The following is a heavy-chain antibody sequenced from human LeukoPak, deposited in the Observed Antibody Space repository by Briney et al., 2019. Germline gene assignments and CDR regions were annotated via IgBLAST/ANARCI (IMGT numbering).Heavy chain of an antibody. J-gene: IGHJ4*02. V-gene: IGHV3-66*02. CDR3: AGRRVLGASFDY. D-gene: IGHD4/OR15-4a*01. CDR1: GFTVSGNY. Sequence: GGSLRLSCAASGFTVSGNYMSWVRQAPGKGLEWVSVIYSSDNTYYIDSVKGRFTISRDNSKNTLYLQMNSLRAEDTAVYYCAGRRVLGASFDYWGQGTLVTVSS. CDR2: IYSSDNT.